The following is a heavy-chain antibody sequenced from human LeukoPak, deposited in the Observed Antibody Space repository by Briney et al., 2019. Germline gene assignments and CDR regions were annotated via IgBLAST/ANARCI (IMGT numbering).Heavy chain of an antibody. V-gene: IGHV1-46*01. D-gene: IGHD3-10*01. CDR3: ARDYPVLLWFGEPNWFDP. Sequence: ASVKVSCKAFGYTFTSNYMHWVRQAPGQGPEWMGVISPSGGSTTYAQKFQGRVTLTRDMSTSTDYLELSSLRSDDTAVYYCARDYPVLLWFGEPNWFDPWGQGTLVTVSS. J-gene: IGHJ5*02. CDR2: ISPSGGST. CDR1: GYTFTSNY.